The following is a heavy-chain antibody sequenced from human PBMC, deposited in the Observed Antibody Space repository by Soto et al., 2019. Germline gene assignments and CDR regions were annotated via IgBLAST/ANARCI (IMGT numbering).Heavy chain of an antibody. J-gene: IGHJ1*01. D-gene: IGHD7-27*01. CDR2: ISYSGST. V-gene: IGHV4-61*01. CDR1: GGSISSGKYY. Sequence: SETLSLTWTVSGGSISSGKYYLSWIRQPPGKGLEWIGFISYSGSTNYNPSLKSRVTISVDTSKNQFSLKLSSVTAADSAVYYCARGWGRYFQHWGQGTLVTVSS. CDR3: ARGWGRYFQH.